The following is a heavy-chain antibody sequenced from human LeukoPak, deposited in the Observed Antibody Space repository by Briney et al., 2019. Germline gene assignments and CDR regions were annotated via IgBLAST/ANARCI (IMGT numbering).Heavy chain of an antibody. J-gene: IGHJ4*02. D-gene: IGHD1-26*01. CDR2: IYYSGTT. CDR1: GDSISGYY. CDR3: ARLGSYYDY. Sequence: SETLSLTCTVSGDSISGYYWSWIRQPPGKRLEWIGNIYYSGTTNYNPSLQSRVTISVDTSKDQFSLKLSSVTVADTAVYYCARLGSYYDYWGQGTLSPSPQ. V-gene: IGHV4-59*08.